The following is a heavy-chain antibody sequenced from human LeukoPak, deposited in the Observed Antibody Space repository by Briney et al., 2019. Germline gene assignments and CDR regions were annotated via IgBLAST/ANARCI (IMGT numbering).Heavy chain of an antibody. Sequence: GGSLRLSCAASGFTFSSYGMHWVRQAPGKGLEWVAVIWYDGSNKYYADSVKGRFTISRDDSKSTLYLQMNSLRAEDTAVYYCAKDGHWTFDYWGQGTLVTVSS. CDR1: GFTFSSYG. D-gene: IGHD1-1*01. V-gene: IGHV3-30*02. CDR3: AKDGHWTFDY. CDR2: IWYDGSNK. J-gene: IGHJ4*02.